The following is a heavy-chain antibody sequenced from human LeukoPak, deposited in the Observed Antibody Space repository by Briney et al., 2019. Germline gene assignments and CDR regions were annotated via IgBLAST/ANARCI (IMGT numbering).Heavy chain of an antibody. CDR1: GGSISSGGYY. CDR2: ISYSGTT. V-gene: IGHV4-31*11. J-gene: IGHJ4*02. CDR3: ARADYDYVWGFYRYYFDY. Sequence: PSQTLSLTCAVSGGSISSGGYYWSWIRQHPGKGLEWIGYISYSGTTYYNPSLKSRLTISVDTSKNQFSLKLSSVTAADTAVYFCARADYDYVWGFYRYYFDYWGQGTLVTVSS. D-gene: IGHD3-16*02.